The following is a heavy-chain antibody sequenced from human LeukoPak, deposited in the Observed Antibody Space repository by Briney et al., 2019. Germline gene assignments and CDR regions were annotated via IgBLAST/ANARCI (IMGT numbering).Heavy chain of an antibody. CDR2: INAGNGNT. V-gene: IGHV1-3*01. J-gene: IGHJ6*02. CDR1: GYTFTSYA. D-gene: IGHD6-13*01. Sequence: ASVTVSCKASGYTFTSYAMHWVRQAPGQRLEWMGWINAGNGNTKYSQKFQGRVTITRDTSASTAYMELSSLRSEDTAVYYCARSWYSYYYYGMDVWGQGTTVTVSS. CDR3: ARSWYSYYYYGMDV.